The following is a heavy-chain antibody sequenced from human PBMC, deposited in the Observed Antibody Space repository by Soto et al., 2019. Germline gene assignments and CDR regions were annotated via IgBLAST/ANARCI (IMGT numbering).Heavy chain of an antibody. CDR1: GGSFSGYC. CDR3: ALGGGSNYLAYFDP. D-gene: IGHD1-26*01. Sequence: SETLSLTCAVYGGSFSGYCWSWIRQPPGKGLEWIGEINHSGSTNYNPSLKSRVTISVDTSKNQFSLKLSSVTAADTAVYYCALGGGSNYLAYFDPWGQGTLVTVSS. J-gene: IGHJ5*02. CDR2: INHSGST. V-gene: IGHV4-34*01.